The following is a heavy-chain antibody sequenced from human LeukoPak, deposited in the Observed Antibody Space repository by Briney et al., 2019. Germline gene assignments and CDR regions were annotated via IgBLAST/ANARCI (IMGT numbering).Heavy chain of an antibody. Sequence: QPGGSLRLSCAASGFTFSSYGMHWVRQAPGKELEWVAFIRYDGSNKNYADPVKGRFTLARDSSKNTLYLQMNSLRVEDTAVYYCAKSCGGGSCYPDSWGQGTLVTVSS. J-gene: IGHJ5*01. CDR1: GFTFSSYG. D-gene: IGHD2-15*01. CDR2: IRYDGSNK. CDR3: AKSCGGGSCYPDS. V-gene: IGHV3-30*02.